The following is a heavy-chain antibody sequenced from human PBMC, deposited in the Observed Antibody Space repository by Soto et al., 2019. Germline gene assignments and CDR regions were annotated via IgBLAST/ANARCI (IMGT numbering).Heavy chain of an antibody. D-gene: IGHD3-22*01. V-gene: IGHV1-2*02. J-gene: IGHJ3*02. CDR3: ATLSWYYYDSSGYYDAFDI. CDR2: INPNSGGT. Sequence: ASVKVSCKASGYTFTGYYMHWVRQAPGQGLERMGWINPNSGGTNYAQKFQGRVTMTRDTSISTAYMELSRLRSDDTAVYYCATLSWYYYDSSGYYDAFDIWGQGTMVTVSS. CDR1: GYTFTGYY.